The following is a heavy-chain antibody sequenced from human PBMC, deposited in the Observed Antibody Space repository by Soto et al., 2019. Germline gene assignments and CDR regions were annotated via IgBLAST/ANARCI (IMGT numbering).Heavy chain of an antibody. CDR1: GFTFSTYA. D-gene: IGHD3-3*01. J-gene: IGHJ6*02. V-gene: IGHV3-30-3*01. Sequence: VGSLRLSCAASGFTFSTYAMHWVRQAPGKGLEWVTIISYDGNNKYYAEFVQGRFTISRDNSKNTLYLQMNILTAEDTAMYYCARDQGSLEWSLWYFYGMDVWGQANTVTVSS. CDR2: ISYDGNNK. CDR3: ARDQGSLEWSLWYFYGMDV.